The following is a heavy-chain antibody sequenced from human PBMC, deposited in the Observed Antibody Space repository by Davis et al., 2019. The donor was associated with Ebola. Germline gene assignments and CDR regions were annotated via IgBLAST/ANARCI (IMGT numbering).Heavy chain of an antibody. V-gene: IGHV3-23*01. J-gene: IGHJ4*02. CDR2: VSISGRDT. D-gene: IGHD1-26*01. CDR3: AKDIVSDSGSYIGHLDY. CDR1: GFPFSAYA. Sequence: GESLKISCAASGFPFSAYAMSWVRQPPGEGLQWVSTVSISGRDTYYIDSVMGRFTISRDNAKNSLYLQMNSLSAEDTALYYCAKDIVSDSGSYIGHLDYWGQGTLVTVSS.